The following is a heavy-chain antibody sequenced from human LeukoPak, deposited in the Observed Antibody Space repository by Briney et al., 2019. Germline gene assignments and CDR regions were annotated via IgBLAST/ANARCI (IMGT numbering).Heavy chain of an antibody. CDR3: VSGSFFGS. CDR2: TYYRSEWYN. D-gene: IGHD3-10*01. Sequence: SQTLSLTCAISGDSVSGNSAVWSWIRQSPSRGLEWLGRTYYRSEWYNDYAVSVKSRITINADTSKNQFSLQLNSVTPEDTAVYYCVSGSFFGSWGQGTLVIVSS. V-gene: IGHV6-1*01. CDR1: GDSVSGNSAV. J-gene: IGHJ5*01.